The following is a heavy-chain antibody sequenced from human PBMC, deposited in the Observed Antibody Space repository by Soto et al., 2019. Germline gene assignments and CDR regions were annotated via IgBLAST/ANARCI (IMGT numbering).Heavy chain of an antibody. CDR3: AKDKTGGYSSGWFHYSYGMDV. D-gene: IGHD6-19*01. CDR2: ISGSGGAT. V-gene: IGHV3-23*01. J-gene: IGHJ6*02. CDR1: EFTFSTYA. Sequence: EVQLLESGGGLVQPGGSLTLSCAASEFTFSTYAMTWVRLVPGKGLEWVSGISGSGGATYYTDSGKGRFTISRDNARNTLYLQMTSLRAEDTGIYYCAKDKTGGYSSGWFHYSYGMDVWGQGTTVTVSS.